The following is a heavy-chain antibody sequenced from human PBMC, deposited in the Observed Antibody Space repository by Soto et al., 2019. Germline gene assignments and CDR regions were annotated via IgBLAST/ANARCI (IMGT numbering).Heavy chain of an antibody. Sequence: QVQLVESGGGVVQPGRSLRLSCAASGFTFSSYGMHWVRQAPGKGLEWVSVIWYDGSNKYYADSVEGRFTISRDNYKNKMSLQMNSLRAEDTAVYYCARDFDSSGEYYFDYWGQGTLVTVSS. D-gene: IGHD3-22*01. V-gene: IGHV3-33*01. J-gene: IGHJ4*02. CDR1: GFTFSSYG. CDR3: ARDFDSSGEYYFDY. CDR2: IWYDGSNK.